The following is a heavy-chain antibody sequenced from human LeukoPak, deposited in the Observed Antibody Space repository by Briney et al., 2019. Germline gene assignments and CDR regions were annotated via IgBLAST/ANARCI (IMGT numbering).Heavy chain of an antibody. D-gene: IGHD6-13*01. Sequence: ASVKVSCKASGYTFTSYDINWVRQATAQGLEWMGWMNPNSGNTGYAQKFQGRVTMTRNTSISTAYMELSSLRSEDTAVYYCASRVWAPKDYYYGMDVWGQGTTVTVSS. V-gene: IGHV1-8*01. CDR2: MNPNSGNT. CDR1: GYTFTSYD. CDR3: ASRVWAPKDYYYGMDV. J-gene: IGHJ6*02.